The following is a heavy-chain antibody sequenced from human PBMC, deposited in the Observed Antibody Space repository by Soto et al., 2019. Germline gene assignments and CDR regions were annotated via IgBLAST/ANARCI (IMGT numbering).Heavy chain of an antibody. CDR2: INAGNGNT. J-gene: IGHJ4*02. D-gene: IGHD3-22*01. V-gene: IGHV1-3*01. CDR1: GYAFTSYA. Sequence: GVSVKVSCKASGYAFTSYAMHWVRQAPGQRLEWMGWINAGNGNTKYSQKFQGRVTITRDTSASTAYMELSSLRSEDTAVYYCARLVYSSGYFDYWGQGTLVTVSS. CDR3: ARLVYSSGYFDY.